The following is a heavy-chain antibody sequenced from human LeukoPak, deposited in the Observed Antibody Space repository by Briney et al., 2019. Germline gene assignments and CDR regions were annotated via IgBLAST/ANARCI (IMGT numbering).Heavy chain of an antibody. J-gene: IGHJ4*02. CDR2: ITAGGDTT. Sequence: GGSLRLSCAASGFTFSSNAMTWVRQAPGQGLECVSAITAGGDTTYYADSVKGRFTISGDNSRNTLYLQLNALRAEDTAVYYCAKAYGSNGYYQLPIDFWGQGTLVTVSS. CDR1: GFTFSSNA. V-gene: IGHV3-23*01. D-gene: IGHD3-22*01. CDR3: AKAYGSNGYYQLPIDF.